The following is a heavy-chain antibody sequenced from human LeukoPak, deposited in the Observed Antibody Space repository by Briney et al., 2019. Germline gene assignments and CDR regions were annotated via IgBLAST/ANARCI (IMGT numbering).Heavy chain of an antibody. CDR2: IYYSGST. Sequence: KTSETLSLTCTVSGGSISSYYWSWIRQPPGKGLEWIGYIYYSGSTNYNPSLKSRVTISVDTSKNQFSLKLSSVTAADTAVYYCARDLEQRYSSSWYGPSNYWGQGTLVTVSS. D-gene: IGHD6-13*01. CDR3: ARDLEQRYSSSWYGPSNY. V-gene: IGHV4-59*01. CDR1: GGSISSYY. J-gene: IGHJ4*02.